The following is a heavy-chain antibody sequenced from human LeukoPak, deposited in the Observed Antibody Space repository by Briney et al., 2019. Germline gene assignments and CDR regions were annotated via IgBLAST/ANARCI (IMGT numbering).Heavy chain of an antibody. CDR1: GFTFSSYA. J-gene: IGHJ4*02. Sequence: TGGSLRLSCVASGFTFSSYAMSWVRQAPGKGLDWVSGISGTDGSTYYADSVKGRFTISRDNSRNTLYLQMNSLRAEDTAVYYCAKDYKEAFVVVPAAIFDYWGQGTLVTVSS. V-gene: IGHV3-23*01. CDR3: AKDYKEAFVVVPAAIFDY. D-gene: IGHD2-2*01. CDR2: ISGTDGST.